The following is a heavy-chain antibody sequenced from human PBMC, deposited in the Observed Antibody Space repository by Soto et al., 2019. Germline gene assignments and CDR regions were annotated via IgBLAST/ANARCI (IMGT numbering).Heavy chain of an antibody. CDR1: GGSFSGYY. J-gene: IGHJ6*02. CDR2: INHSGST. D-gene: IGHD6-25*01. CDR3: ALIAANTLWGYYYYGTDV. Sequence: PSETLSLTCAVYGGSFSGYYWSWIRQPPGKGLEWIGEINHSGSTNYNPSLKSRVTISVDTSKNQFSLKLSSVTAADTAVYYCALIAANTLWGYYYYGTDVWGQGTTVTVT. V-gene: IGHV4-34*01.